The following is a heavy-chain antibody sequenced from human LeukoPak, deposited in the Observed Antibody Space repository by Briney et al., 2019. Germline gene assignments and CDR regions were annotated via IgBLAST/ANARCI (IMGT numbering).Heavy chain of an antibody. CDR1: GGSISSYY. J-gene: IGHJ4*02. CDR2: ISYSGST. Sequence: PSETLSLTCSVSGGSISSYYWSWVRQPPGKGLEWIGYISYSGSTNYNPSLKSRVTISLDTSKNQFSLRLSSMTAADTAVYYRARVVVPTNFDYWGQGTLVSVSS. CDR3: ARVVVPTNFDY. D-gene: IGHD2-2*01. V-gene: IGHV4-59*01.